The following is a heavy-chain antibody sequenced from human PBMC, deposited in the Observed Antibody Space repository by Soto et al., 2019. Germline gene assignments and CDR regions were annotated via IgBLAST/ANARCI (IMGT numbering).Heavy chain of an antibody. D-gene: IGHD3-10*01. CDR2: ISAYNGNT. Sequence: QVQLVQSGAEVKKPGASVKVSCKASGYTFTSYGISWVRQAPGQGLEWMGWISAYNGNTNYAQKLQSRVTMTTDTSTSTAYMELRSLISDDTAVYYCARWYYYGSGSRMNDAFDIWGQGTMVTVSS. J-gene: IGHJ3*02. CDR3: ARWYYYGSGSRMNDAFDI. CDR1: GYTFTSYG. V-gene: IGHV1-18*01.